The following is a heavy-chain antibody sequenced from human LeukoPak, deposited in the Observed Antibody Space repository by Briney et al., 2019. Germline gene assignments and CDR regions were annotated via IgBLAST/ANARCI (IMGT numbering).Heavy chain of an antibody. Sequence: GGSLRLSCAASGFTFSTDNMNWVRQAPGKGLEWVSYISSSGSTKYYADSVKGRFTISRDNVKNSLFLQMNSLSHEDTAVYYCARDFLTGYFDYWGQGTLVTVSS. CDR2: ISSSGSTK. J-gene: IGHJ4*02. D-gene: IGHD3-9*01. CDR3: ARDFLTGYFDY. V-gene: IGHV3-48*02. CDR1: GFTFSTDN.